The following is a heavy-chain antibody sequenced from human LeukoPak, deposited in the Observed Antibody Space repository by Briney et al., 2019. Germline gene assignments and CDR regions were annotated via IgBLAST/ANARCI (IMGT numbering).Heavy chain of an antibody. V-gene: IGHV1-69*06. CDR1: GGTFSSYA. Sequence: SVKVSCKASGGTFSSYAISWVRQAPGQGLEWMGGIIPIFGTANYAQKFQGRVTITADKSTSTAYMELSSLRSEGTAVYYCAREIGPRQLHLWGSAFDYWGQGTLVTVSS. D-gene: IGHD5-18*01. CDR2: IIPIFGTA. CDR3: AREIGPRQLHLWGSAFDY. J-gene: IGHJ4*02.